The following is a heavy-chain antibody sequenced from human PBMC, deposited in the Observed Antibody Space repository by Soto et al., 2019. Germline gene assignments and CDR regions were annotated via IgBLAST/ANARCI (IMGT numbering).Heavy chain of an antibody. CDR1: GGSISSYD. D-gene: IGHD3-22*01. J-gene: IGHJ5*02. CDR3: ARTYYGWFDP. Sequence: PSETLSLTCTVSGGSISSYDLSWIRQPPGKGLEWIGYIYYSGSTNYNPSLKSRVTISVDTSKNQFSLKLSSVTAADTAVYYCARTYYGWFDPWGQGTLVTVSS. V-gene: IGHV4-59*08. CDR2: IYYSGST.